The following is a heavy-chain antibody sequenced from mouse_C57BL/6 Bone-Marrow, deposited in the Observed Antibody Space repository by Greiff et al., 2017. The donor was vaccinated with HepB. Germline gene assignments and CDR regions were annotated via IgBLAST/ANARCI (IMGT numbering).Heavy chain of an antibody. CDR2: IYPGNSDT. V-gene: IGHV1-5*01. CDR3: TTPSYGSSYFYWYFDV. CDR1: GYTFTSYW. J-gene: IGHJ1*03. D-gene: IGHD1-1*01. Sequence: DVQLQESGTVLARPGASVKMSCKTSGYTFTSYWMHWVKQRPGQGLEWIGAIYPGNSDTSYNQKFKGKAKLTAVTSASTAYMELSSLTNEDSAVYYCTTPSYGSSYFYWYFDVWGTGTTVTVSS.